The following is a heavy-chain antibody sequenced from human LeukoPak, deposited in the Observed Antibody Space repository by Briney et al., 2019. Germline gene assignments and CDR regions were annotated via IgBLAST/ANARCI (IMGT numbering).Heavy chain of an antibody. V-gene: IGHV1-2*02. CDR3: ARDGYCSSTSCQLPDAFDI. CDR1: AYTFTSYY. J-gene: IGHJ3*02. D-gene: IGHD2-2*01. Sequence: GASVKVSCKASAYTFTSYYMHWVRQAPGQGLEWMGWIDPNSGGTDYAQKFQGRVTMTRDTSISTAYMELRSLRSDDTAVYYRARDGYCSSTSCQLPDAFDIWGQGTMVTVSS. CDR2: IDPNSGGT.